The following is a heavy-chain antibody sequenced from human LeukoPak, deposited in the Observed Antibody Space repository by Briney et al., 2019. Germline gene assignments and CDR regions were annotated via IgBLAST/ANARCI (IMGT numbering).Heavy chain of an antibody. D-gene: IGHD3-22*01. J-gene: IGHJ3*02. Sequence: ASVKVSCKASGYTFTGYYMHWVRQPPGQGLEWMGWINPNSGGTNYAQKFQGRVTMTRDTSISTAYMELSRLRSDETAVYYCAGTYYYDSSGYWLAFGIWGEGTMVTVSS. CDR3: AGTYYYDSSGYWLAFGI. CDR1: GYTFTGYY. CDR2: INPNSGGT. V-gene: IGHV1-2*02.